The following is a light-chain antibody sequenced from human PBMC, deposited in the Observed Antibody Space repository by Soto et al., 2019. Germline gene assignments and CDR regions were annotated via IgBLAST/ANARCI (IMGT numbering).Light chain of an antibody. Sequence: EIVMTQSPATLSVSPGERATLSCRASQNIRSNLAWYQQKSGQSPRLLIYGASTRATGIPARFSGSRSGTEFTLTISSLQSEDIAVYYCQQYNNWPPYTFGQGTMLQI. V-gene: IGKV3-15*01. CDR3: QQYNNWPPYT. CDR1: QNIRSN. CDR2: GAS. J-gene: IGKJ2*01.